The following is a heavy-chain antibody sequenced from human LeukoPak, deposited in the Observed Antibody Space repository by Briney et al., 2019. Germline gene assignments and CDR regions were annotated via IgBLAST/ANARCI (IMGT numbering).Heavy chain of an antibody. J-gene: IGHJ6*03. V-gene: IGHV5-51*01. D-gene: IGHD5-18*01. Sequence: KHGESLKISCKGSGYSFTSYWMGWVRQMPGKGLEWMGIIYPGDSDTRYSPSFQGQVTISADKSISTAYLQWSSLKASDTAMYYCARQLTDTPRYYYYYLDVWGKGTTVTVSS. CDR2: IYPGDSDT. CDR1: GYSFTSYW. CDR3: ARQLTDTPRYYYYYLDV.